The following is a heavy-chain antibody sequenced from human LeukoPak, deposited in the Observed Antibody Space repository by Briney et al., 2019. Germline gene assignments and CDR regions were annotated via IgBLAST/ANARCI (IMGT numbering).Heavy chain of an antibody. CDR3: VRMGYGGNPFYYYYYMDV. Sequence: ASVKVSCKASGYTFTSYYMHWVRQAPGQGLEWMGIINPSGGSTSYAQKFQGRVTITRNTSISTAYMELSSLRSDDTAVYYCVRMGYGGNPFYYYYYMDVWGKGTTVTVSS. CDR2: INPSGGST. J-gene: IGHJ6*03. CDR1: GYTFTSYY. D-gene: IGHD4-23*01. V-gene: IGHV1-46*01.